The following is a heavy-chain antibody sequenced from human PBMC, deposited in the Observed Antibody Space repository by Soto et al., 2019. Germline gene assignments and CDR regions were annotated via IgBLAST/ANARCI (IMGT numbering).Heavy chain of an antibody. V-gene: IGHV3-23*01. J-gene: IGHJ4*02. CDR3: AKDPPQTGTTFDY. Sequence: EVQLLESGGGLVQPGGSLRLFCVVSGFTFNNYAMSWVRQSPEKGLQWVSTINRSGVDTYYADSVKGRFTISRDNSKNTLYLQMNSLTVEDTAVYYCAKDPPQTGTTFDYWGQGTLVTVSP. D-gene: IGHD1-1*01. CDR2: INRSGVDT. CDR1: GFTFNNYA.